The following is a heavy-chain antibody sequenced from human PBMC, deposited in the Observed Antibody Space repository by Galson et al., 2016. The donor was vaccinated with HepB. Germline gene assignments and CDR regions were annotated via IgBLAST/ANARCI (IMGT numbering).Heavy chain of an antibody. Sequence: SETLSLTCTVSGGSITRSGFYWGWIRQPPGKGLEWVGNVSYSGGTTYNPSLKSRVTISADTSTNHLSLKLTSVTTADSAVYFCATSSGRSWSGYLDNWGQGTQVTVSS. V-gene: IGHV4-39*07. CDR3: ATSSGRSWSGYLDN. CDR1: GGSITRSGFY. D-gene: IGHD3-3*01. CDR2: VSYSGGT. J-gene: IGHJ4*02.